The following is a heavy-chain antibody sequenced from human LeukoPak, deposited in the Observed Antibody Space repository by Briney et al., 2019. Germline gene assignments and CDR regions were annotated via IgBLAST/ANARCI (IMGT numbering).Heavy chain of an antibody. CDR2: ISAYNGNT. Sequence: SVKVSCKASGYTFTSYGISWVRQAPGQGLEWMGWISAYNGNTNYAQKLQGRVTKTTDTSTSTAYMELRSLRSDDTAVYYCARGHYDILTGRNYYYYYGMDVWGQGTTVTVSS. CDR1: GYTFTSYG. CDR3: ARGHYDILTGRNYYYYYGMDV. V-gene: IGHV1-18*01. J-gene: IGHJ6*02. D-gene: IGHD3-9*01.